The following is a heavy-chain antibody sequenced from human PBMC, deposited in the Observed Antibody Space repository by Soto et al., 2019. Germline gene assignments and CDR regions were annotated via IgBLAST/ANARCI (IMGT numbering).Heavy chain of an antibody. CDR3: AKDRRGVTAVGGNWFDP. CDR2: IYYSGDS. Sequence: PSETLSLTCTVSGGSISSGNYYWSWIRQPPGKGLERIGFIYYSGDSCYGMSRRSRGSLSEDKNKNQFYLNLNSVTAADTAVYYCAKDRRGVTAVGGNWFDPWDQGTLVTVSS. D-gene: IGHD6-19*01. V-gene: IGHV4-30-4*01. J-gene: IGHJ5*02. CDR1: GGSISSGNYY.